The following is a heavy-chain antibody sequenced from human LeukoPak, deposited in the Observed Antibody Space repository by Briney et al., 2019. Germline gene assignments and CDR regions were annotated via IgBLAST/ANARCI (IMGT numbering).Heavy chain of an antibody. D-gene: IGHD5-12*01. CDR1: GFTFSSYW. CDR2: INTDGSST. CDR3: ARASGPRFDY. Sequence: GGSLRLSCAASGFTFSSYWMHWVRQAPGKGLVWVSRINTDGSSTSYADSVKGRFTISRDNARDTLYLQMNSLRAEDTAVYYCARASGPRFDYWGQGTLVTVPS. J-gene: IGHJ4*02. V-gene: IGHV3-74*01.